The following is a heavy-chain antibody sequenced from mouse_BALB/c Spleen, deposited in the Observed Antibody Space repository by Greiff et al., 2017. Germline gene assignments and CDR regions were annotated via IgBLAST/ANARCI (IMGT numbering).Heavy chain of an antibody. V-gene: IGHV1-18*01. CDR1: GFTFTEFT. D-gene: IGHD2-1*01. J-gene: IGHJ1*01. CDR3: ARGGKDEYVDD. Sequence: VQLQQSGPELVKPGASVKLSCTTSGFTFTEFTMHWVQQSPGKSLEWIGGINRNNGGTSYNQKFKGKVTLTVDKSSSTAYMELRSLTSEDSAVYYCARGGKDEYVDDWGEGTTVTVSS. CDR2: INRNNGGT.